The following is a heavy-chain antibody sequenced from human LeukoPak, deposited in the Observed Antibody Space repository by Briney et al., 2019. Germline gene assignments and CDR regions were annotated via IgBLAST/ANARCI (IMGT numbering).Heavy chain of an antibody. CDR1: GGSISSSSYY. CDR3: ARGGLVRGSYDY. Sequence: SETLSLTCTVSGGSISSSSYYWGWIRQPPGKGLEWIGTIYYNGATQYNPSLKNRVTISIDASKNQFSLKLSSVTAADTAVYYCARGGLVRGSYDYWGQGTLVTVSS. CDR2: IYYNGAT. V-gene: IGHV4-39*01. D-gene: IGHD3-10*01. J-gene: IGHJ4*02.